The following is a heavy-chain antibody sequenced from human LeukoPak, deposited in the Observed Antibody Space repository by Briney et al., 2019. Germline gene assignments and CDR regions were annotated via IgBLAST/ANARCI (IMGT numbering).Heavy chain of an antibody. CDR1: GYTFTRYA. CDR3: ARALLLWFGELDYGMDV. D-gene: IGHD3-10*01. J-gene: IGHJ6*02. V-gene: IGHV1-3*01. Sequence: ASVKVSCKASGYTFTRYAMHWVRQAPGQRLEWTGWINAGNGNTKYSQKFQGRVTITRDTSASTAYMELSSLRSEDTAVYYCARALLLWFGELDYGMDVWGQGTTVTVSS. CDR2: INAGNGNT.